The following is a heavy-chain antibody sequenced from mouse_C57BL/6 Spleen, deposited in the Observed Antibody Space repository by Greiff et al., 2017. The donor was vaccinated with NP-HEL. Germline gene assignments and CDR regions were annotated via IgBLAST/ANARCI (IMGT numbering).Heavy chain of an antibody. CDR1: GYSITSGYY. V-gene: IGHV3-6*01. CDR3: AREWIYYGSSYPYYFDY. J-gene: IGHJ2*01. D-gene: IGHD1-1*01. Sequence: VQLKESGPGLVKPSQSLSLTCSVTGYSITSGYYWNWIRQFPGNKLEWMGYISYDGSNNYNPSLKSRISITRDTSKNQFFLKLNSVTTEDTATYYCAREWIYYGSSYPYYFDYWGQGTTLTVSS. CDR2: ISYDGSN.